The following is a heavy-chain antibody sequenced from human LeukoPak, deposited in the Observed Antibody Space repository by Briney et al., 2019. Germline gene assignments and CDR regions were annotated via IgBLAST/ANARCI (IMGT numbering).Heavy chain of an antibody. CDR3: ARGRRCSSTSCYIFDY. Sequence: PSETLSLTCAVYGGSFSGYYWSWIRQPPGKGLEWIGEINHSGSTNYNPSLKSRVTISADTPKNQFSLKLSSVTAADTAVYYCARGRRCSSTSCYIFDYWGQGTLVTVSS. CDR1: GGSFSGYY. V-gene: IGHV4-34*01. CDR2: INHSGST. J-gene: IGHJ4*02. D-gene: IGHD2-2*02.